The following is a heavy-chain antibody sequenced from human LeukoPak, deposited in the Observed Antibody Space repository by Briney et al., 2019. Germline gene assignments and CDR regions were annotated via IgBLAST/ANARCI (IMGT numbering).Heavy chain of an antibody. CDR2: ISYDGSNK. V-gene: IGHV3-30-3*02. D-gene: IGHD3-22*01. CDR3: AKTYDSSGYDY. CDR1: GFTFSSYA. J-gene: IGHJ4*02. Sequence: HPGGSLRLSCAASGFTFSSYAMPWVRQAPGKGLEWVAVISYDGSNKYYADSVKGRFTISRDNSKNTLYLQMNSLRAEDTAVYYCAKTYDSSGYDYWGQGTLVTVSS.